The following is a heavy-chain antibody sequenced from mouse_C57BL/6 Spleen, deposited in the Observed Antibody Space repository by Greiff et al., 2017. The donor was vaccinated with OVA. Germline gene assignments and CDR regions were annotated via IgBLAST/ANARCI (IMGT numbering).Heavy chain of an antibody. J-gene: IGHJ4*01. V-gene: IGHV3-6*01. CDR1: GYSITSGYY. CDR3: AREGYDDAMDY. Sequence: EVKLMESGPGLVKPSQSLSLTCSVTGYSITSGYYWNWIRQFPGNKLEWMGYISYDGSNNYNPSLKNRISITRDTSKNQFFLKLNSLTTEDTATYYCAREGYDDAMDYWGQGTSVTVSS. CDR2: ISYDGSN. D-gene: IGHD2-2*01.